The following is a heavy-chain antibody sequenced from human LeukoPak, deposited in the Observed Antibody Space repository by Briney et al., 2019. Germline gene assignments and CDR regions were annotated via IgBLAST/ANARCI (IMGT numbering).Heavy chain of an antibody. Sequence: ASVKVSCKASGYTFTVYYMHWVRQAPGQGLEWMGWINPNSGGTNYAQKFQGRVTMTRDTSISTAYMELSRLRSDDTAVCYCARTLFAYCGGDCYSGPDYWGQGTLVTVSS. D-gene: IGHD2-21*01. J-gene: IGHJ4*02. CDR3: ARTLFAYCGGDCYSGPDY. V-gene: IGHV1-2*02. CDR2: INPNSGGT. CDR1: GYTFTVYY.